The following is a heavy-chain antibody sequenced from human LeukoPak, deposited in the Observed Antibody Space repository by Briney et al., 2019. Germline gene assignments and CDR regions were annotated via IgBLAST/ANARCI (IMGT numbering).Heavy chain of an antibody. CDR3: ARGIAARLKDAFDI. CDR1: GYTVTSYG. CDR2: ISAYNGNT. J-gene: IGHJ3*02. Sequence: ASVKVSCRASGYTVTSYGISWVRQAPGQGLEWMGWISAYNGNTNYAQKLQGRVTMTTDTSTSTAYMELRSLRSDDTAVYYCARGIAARLKDAFDIWGQGTMVTVSS. D-gene: IGHD6-6*01. V-gene: IGHV1-18*01.